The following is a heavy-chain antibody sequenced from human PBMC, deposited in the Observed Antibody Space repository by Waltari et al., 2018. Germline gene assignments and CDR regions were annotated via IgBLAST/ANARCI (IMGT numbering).Heavy chain of an antibody. CDR2: LLSDVNIK. D-gene: IGHD4-17*01. CDR1: GFTFSQFS. J-gene: IGHJ4*02. CDR3: AKDSWGDGDYRGGIDF. V-gene: IGHV3-30*04. Sequence: QVQLVESGGGVVQPGGSLRLSCAASGFTFSQFSMHWVRQAPGKGLAGVAFLLSDVNIKNYADSVKGRFTISRDNFQGTLDVHMSSLRSEDTAVYYCAKDSWGDGDYRGGIDFWGQGTLVTVSS.